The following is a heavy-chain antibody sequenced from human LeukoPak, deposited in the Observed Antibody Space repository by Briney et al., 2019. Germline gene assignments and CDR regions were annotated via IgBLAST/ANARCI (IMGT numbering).Heavy chain of an antibody. D-gene: IGHD3-22*01. V-gene: IGHV1-69*13. CDR2: ITPIFGTA. Sequence: PEASVNVSCKASGGTFSRFTISWVRQAPGQGFEWMGGITPIFGTANFAQKFQGRVSITADESTSTAFMELSSLRSEDTAVYYCAREWGLESSGYYYAYWGQGTLVTVSS. CDR1: GGTFSRFT. CDR3: AREWGLESSGYYYAY. J-gene: IGHJ4*02.